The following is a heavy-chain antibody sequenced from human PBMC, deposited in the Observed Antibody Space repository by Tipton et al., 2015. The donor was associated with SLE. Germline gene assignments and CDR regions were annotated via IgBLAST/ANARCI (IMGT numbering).Heavy chain of an antibody. D-gene: IGHD6-13*01. CDR1: GGSISSYY. J-gene: IGHJ6*02. CDR3: ARRGALAAAGVYYYYGMDV. Sequence: TLSLTCTVSGGSISSYYWSWIRQPPGKGLEWIGYIYYSGSTDYNPSLKSRVTISVDTSKNQFSLKLNSVTAADTAVYYCARRGALAAAGVYYYYGMDVWGQETTVTVSS. CDR2: IYYSGST. V-gene: IGHV4-59*01.